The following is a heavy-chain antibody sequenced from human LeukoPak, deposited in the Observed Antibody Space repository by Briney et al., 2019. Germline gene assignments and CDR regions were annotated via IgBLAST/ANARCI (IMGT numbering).Heavy chain of an antibody. CDR2: VYSDGGA. Sequence: GGSPTLYCAASGFTVSSNYMIWLRQAPGKGLEWVSVVYSDGGAYYADCVKGRFTISRDNSKSTLYLQMNGLRAEDTAVYYCARLPFWSGSSDYWGQGTLVTVSS. D-gene: IGHD3-3*01. V-gene: IGHV3-66*04. J-gene: IGHJ4*02. CDR1: GFTVSSNY. CDR3: ARLPFWSGSSDY.